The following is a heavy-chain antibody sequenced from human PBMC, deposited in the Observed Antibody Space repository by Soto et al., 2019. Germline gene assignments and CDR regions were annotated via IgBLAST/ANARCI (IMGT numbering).Heavy chain of an antibody. CDR3: ARGTGWLVPGYFQH. D-gene: IGHD6-19*01. Sequence: ASVKVSCKASGYTFTSYDINWVRQATGRGLEWMGWMNPNSGNTGYAQKFQGRVTMTRNTSISTAYMELSSLRSEDTAVYYCARGTGWLVPGYFQHWGQGTLVTVSS. CDR2: MNPNSGNT. V-gene: IGHV1-8*01. CDR1: GYTFTSYD. J-gene: IGHJ1*01.